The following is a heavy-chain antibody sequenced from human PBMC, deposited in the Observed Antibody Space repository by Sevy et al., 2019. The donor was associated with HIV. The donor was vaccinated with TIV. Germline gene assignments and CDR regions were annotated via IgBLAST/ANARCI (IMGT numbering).Heavy chain of an antibody. CDR1: GFTFSSYD. CDR3: ASHYYDSTGYYYPLDY. CDR2: ISYDGNNK. V-gene: IGHV3-30*03. J-gene: IGHJ4*02. D-gene: IGHD3-22*01. Sequence: GGSLRLSCTASGFTFSSYDMNWVRQAPGKGLEWVAVISYDGNNKDYADSVKGRFTVSRDNSKNTLYLQMNSLRAEDTAVYYCASHYYDSTGYYYPLDYWGQGTLVTVSS.